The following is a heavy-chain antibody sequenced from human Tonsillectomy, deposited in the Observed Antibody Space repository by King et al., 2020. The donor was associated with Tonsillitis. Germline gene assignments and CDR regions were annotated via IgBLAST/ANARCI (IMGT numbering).Heavy chain of an antibody. CDR2: VSNSGGVT. J-gene: IGHJ4*02. V-gene: IGHV3-23*04. Sequence: VQLVESGGGLVQPGGSLRLSCAASGFSFSGYAMSWVRQAPGKGLEWVSGVSNSGGVTYYADSVKGRFTISRDNSKNTLYLQMNSLRAEDTAQYYCAKAMVVTGLLDSWGQGTLVTVSS. CDR1: GFSFSGYA. CDR3: AKAMVVTGLLDS. D-gene: IGHD2-21*02.